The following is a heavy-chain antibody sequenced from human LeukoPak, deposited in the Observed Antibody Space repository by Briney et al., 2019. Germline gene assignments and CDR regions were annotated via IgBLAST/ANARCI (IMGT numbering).Heavy chain of an antibody. V-gene: IGHV1-2*02. CDR1: GYTFTGYY. J-gene: IGHJ4*02. CDR3: ARGPNWGLDY. D-gene: IGHD7-27*01. Sequence: GASVKVSCKASGYTFTGYYIHWVRQAPGQGLEWMGWINPDSGGTIYVQKFQGRVTMTRDSPISTVYMELSRLSSDDTVVYYCARGPNWGLDYWGQGTLVTVSS. CDR2: INPDSGGT.